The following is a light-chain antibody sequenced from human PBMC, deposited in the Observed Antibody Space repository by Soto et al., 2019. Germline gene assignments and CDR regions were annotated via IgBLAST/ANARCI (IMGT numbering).Light chain of an antibody. CDR2: DAI. Sequence: EIVLTHSPATVSLSPCERANLSFRASQSISYYLAWYQQKPGQAPRLLIYDAINRATGIPGRFRGSGSGTDFTLTISRLEPEDFAVYYCQQYGGLPTFGQGTKVDI. CDR1: QSISYY. V-gene: IGKV3-11*01. CDR3: QQYGGLPT. J-gene: IGKJ1*01.